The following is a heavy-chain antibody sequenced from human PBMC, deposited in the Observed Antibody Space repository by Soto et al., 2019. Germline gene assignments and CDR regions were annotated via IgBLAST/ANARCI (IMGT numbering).Heavy chain of an antibody. D-gene: IGHD3-3*02. J-gene: IGHJ5*02. CDR2: VFTTGTT. CDR3: ARDFNSIFDDFADMRWNFDP. CDR1: GGSINNYY. V-gene: IGHV4-4*07. Sequence: KASETLSLTCSVTGGSINNYYWSWVRQSAGKGLEWIGRVFTTGTTDYNPSLKGRVTISVDTSKNQFSLSLRSVTAADTAIYYCARDFNSIFDDFADMRWNFDPWGQGALVT.